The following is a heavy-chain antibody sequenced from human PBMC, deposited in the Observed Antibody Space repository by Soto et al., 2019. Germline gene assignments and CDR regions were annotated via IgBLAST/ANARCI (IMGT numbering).Heavy chain of an antibody. CDR3: ARDIVVVPAAINYYYYYGMDG. CDR2: ISAYNGNT. Sequence: DSVKGSCKASGYAFTGYYMHWARQAPGQGLEWMGWISAYNGNTNYAQKLQGRVTMTTDTSTSTAYMELRSLRSDDTAVYYCARDIVVVPAAINYYYYYGMDGSGQGSTVTVSS. J-gene: IGHJ6*02. CDR1: GYAFTGYY. D-gene: IGHD2-2*02. V-gene: IGHV1-18*04.